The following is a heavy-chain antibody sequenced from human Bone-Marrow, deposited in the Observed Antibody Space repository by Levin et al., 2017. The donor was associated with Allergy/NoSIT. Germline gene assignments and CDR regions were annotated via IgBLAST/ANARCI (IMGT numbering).Heavy chain of an antibody. J-gene: IGHJ6*02. Sequence: PGGSLRLSCAASGFTFSSYGMHWVRQAPGKGLEWVAVISYDGSNKYYADSVKGRFTISRDNSKNTLYLQMNSLRAEDTAVYYCAKNGYGDRQLELYYYYYGMDVWGQGTTVTVSS. CDR2: ISYDGSNK. V-gene: IGHV3-30*18. CDR3: AKNGYGDRQLELYYYYYGMDV. CDR1: GFTFSSYG. D-gene: IGHD1-7*01.